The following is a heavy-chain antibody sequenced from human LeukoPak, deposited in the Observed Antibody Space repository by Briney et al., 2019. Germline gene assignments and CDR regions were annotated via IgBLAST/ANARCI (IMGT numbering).Heavy chain of an antibody. CDR2: INHSGST. Sequence: SETLSLTCAVYGGSFSGYYWSWIRQPPGKGLEWIGEINHSGSTNYNPSLKSRVTISVDTSKNQFSLKLSSVTAADTAVYYCARGYCSGGSCYSRYYYYYTDVWGKGTTVTVSS. J-gene: IGHJ6*03. CDR1: GGSFSGYY. V-gene: IGHV4-34*01. CDR3: ARGYCSGGSCYSRYYYYYTDV. D-gene: IGHD2-15*01.